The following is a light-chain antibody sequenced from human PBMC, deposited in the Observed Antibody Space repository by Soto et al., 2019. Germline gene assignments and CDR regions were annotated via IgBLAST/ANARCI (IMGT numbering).Light chain of an antibody. J-gene: IGKJ1*01. Sequence: DIQMTQSPSTLSASVGDRATLTCRASQSISSWLAWYQQKPGKAPKLLIYDASSLESGVPSRFSGSGSGTEFTLTISSLQPDDFATYYCQKYNSYSEAFGQGTKVDIK. CDR2: DAS. V-gene: IGKV1-5*01. CDR1: QSISSW. CDR3: QKYNSYSEA.